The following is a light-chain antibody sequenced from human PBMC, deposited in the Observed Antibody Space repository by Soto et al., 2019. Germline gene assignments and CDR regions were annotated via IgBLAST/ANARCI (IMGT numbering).Light chain of an antibody. V-gene: IGLV1-40*01. CDR2: GNC. CDR3: QSYDSSLSGVV. CDR1: SSNIGAGYD. Sequence: QSVLTQPPSVSGAPGQRVTISCTGSSSNIGAGYDVHWYQQFPGTAPKLLISGNCNRPSGVPDRFSGSKSGTSASLAITGLQAEDEADYYCQSYDSSLSGVVFGGGTKVTVL. J-gene: IGLJ2*01.